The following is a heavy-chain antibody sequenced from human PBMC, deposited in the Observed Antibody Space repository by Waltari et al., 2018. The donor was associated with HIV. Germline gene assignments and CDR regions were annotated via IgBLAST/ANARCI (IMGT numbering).Heavy chain of an antibody. CDR3: ATYLSTVTTPLEYFQH. Sequence: QVQLQQWGAGLLKPSETLSLTCAVYGGSFSGYYWSWIRHPPGKGLEWIGEINHSGSTNYNPSLKSRVTISVDTSKNQFSLKLSSVTAADTAVYYCATYLSTVTTPLEYFQHWGQGTLVTVSS. J-gene: IGHJ1*01. D-gene: IGHD4-17*01. CDR2: INHSGST. CDR1: GGSFSGYY. V-gene: IGHV4-34*01.